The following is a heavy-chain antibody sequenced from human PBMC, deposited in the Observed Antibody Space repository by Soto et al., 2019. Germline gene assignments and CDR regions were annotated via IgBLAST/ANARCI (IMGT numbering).Heavy chain of an antibody. CDR3: ARVVLMITRGAFDA. Sequence: QVQLQESGPGLVKPSGTLSLTCAVSGGSISSSHWWTWVRQSPGKGLEYIGEISHIGTSNSNPSLESPAPLSVDTPTNHFSLSLTSVAAADAAVYYCARVVLMITRGAFDAWGQGTLVIVSS. CDR2: ISHIGTS. D-gene: IGHD3-10*01. J-gene: IGHJ3*01. CDR1: GGSISSSHW. V-gene: IGHV4-4*02.